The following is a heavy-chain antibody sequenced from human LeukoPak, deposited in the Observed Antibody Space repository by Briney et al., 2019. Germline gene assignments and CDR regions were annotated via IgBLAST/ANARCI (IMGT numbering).Heavy chain of an antibody. Sequence: SETLSLTCAVYGGSFSGYYWSWIRQPPGKGLEWIGEINHSGSTNYNPSLKSRVTISVDTSKNQFSLKLSPVTAADTAVYYCAREYVGIAAAGLFDYWGQGTLVTVSS. CDR3: AREYVGIAAAGLFDY. J-gene: IGHJ4*02. D-gene: IGHD6-13*01. CDR1: GGSFSGYY. V-gene: IGHV4-34*01. CDR2: INHSGST.